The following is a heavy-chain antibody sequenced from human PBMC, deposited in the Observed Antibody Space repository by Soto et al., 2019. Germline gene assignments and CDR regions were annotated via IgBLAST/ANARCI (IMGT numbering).Heavy chain of an antibody. Sequence: SETLSLTCTVSGGSMSSYYWSWIRQPPGKGLEWIGYMYYSGSTNYNPSLKSRVTISVDTSKNQFSLKLRSVTAADTAIYYCVREVSGWHFWFDPWGQGSLVTVSS. CDR2: MYYSGST. CDR1: GGSMSSYY. J-gene: IGHJ5*02. D-gene: IGHD6-19*01. CDR3: VREVSGWHFWFDP. V-gene: IGHV4-59*01.